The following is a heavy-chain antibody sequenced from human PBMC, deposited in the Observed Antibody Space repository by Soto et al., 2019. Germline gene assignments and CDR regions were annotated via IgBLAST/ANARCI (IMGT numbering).Heavy chain of an antibody. D-gene: IGHD4-4*01. Sequence: QVQVVQSGAEVKKPGSSVRVSCKASGGTSSSYAITWMRQAPGQGLEWLGGIIPILDTTDYAQKFQGRVTLTADESTRTVYMELSSLTSEDTAVYDWARGGTTVNRRFDCWVQGTLVTVAS. CDR3: ARGGTTVNRRFDC. CDR2: IIPILDTT. V-gene: IGHV1-69*01. J-gene: IGHJ4*02. CDR1: GGTSSSYA.